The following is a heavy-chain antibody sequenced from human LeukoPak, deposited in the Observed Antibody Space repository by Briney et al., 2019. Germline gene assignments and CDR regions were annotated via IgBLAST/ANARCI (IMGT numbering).Heavy chain of an antibody. CDR2: INPNSGGT. V-gene: IGHV1-2*02. CDR1: GYTFIGYY. D-gene: IGHD3-22*01. Sequence: ASVKVSCKASGYTFIGYYMHWVRQAPGQGLEWMGWINPNSGGTNYAQKFQGRVTMTRDTSISTAYMELSRLRSDDTAVYYCAREAHYYDRGYFDYWGQGTLVTVSS. CDR3: AREAHYYDRGYFDY. J-gene: IGHJ4*02.